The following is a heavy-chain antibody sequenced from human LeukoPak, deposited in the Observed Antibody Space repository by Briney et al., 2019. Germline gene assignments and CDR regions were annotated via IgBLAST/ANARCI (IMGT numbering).Heavy chain of an antibody. J-gene: IGHJ6*04. CDR3: ARVGDDIVVVPAATEDYYYYYGMTS. CDR1: GYTFTSYG. Sequence: ASVKVSCKASGYTFTSYGISWVRQAPGQGLEWMGWISAYNGNTNYAQKLQGRVTMTTDTSTSTAYMELRSLRSDDTAVYYCARVGDDIVVVPAATEDYYYYYGMTSGAKGPRSPSPQ. CDR2: ISAYNGNT. D-gene: IGHD2-2*01. V-gene: IGHV1-18*04.